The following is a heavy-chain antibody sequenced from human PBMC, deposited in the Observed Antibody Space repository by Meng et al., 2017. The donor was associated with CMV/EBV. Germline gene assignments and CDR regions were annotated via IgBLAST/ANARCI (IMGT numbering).Heavy chain of an antibody. Sequence: SVKVSCKASGGTFSSYAISWVRQAPGQGLEWMGGIIPIFGTANYAQKFQGRVTITTDESTSTAYMELSSLRSEDTAVYYCARGISGYDFWSGYYTHLDYWGQGTLVTVSS. CDR3: ARGISGYDFWSGYYTHLDY. J-gene: IGHJ4*02. V-gene: IGHV1-69*05. CDR1: GGTFSSYA. D-gene: IGHD3-3*01. CDR2: IIPIFGTA.